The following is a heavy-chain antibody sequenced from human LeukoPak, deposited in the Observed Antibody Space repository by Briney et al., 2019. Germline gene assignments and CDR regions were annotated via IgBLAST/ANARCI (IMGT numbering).Heavy chain of an antibody. CDR1: GFTVSSNY. J-gene: IGHJ5*02. V-gene: IGHV3-53*01. Sequence: PGGSLRLSCAASGFTVSSNYMSWVRQAPGKGLEWVSVIYSGGSTYYADSVKGRFTISRDNSKNTLYLQMNSPRAEDTAVYYCARDHEHDSSGYYYGPWFDPWGQGTLVTVSS. D-gene: IGHD3-22*01. CDR3: ARDHEHDSSGYYYGPWFDP. CDR2: IYSGGST.